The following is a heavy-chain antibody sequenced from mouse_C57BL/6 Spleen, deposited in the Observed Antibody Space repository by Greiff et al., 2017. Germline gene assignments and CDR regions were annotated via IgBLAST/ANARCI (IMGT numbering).Heavy chain of an antibody. D-gene: IGHD1-1*01. CDR3: ARPNYYGSSPFAY. CDR1: GYTFTDYN. J-gene: IGHJ3*01. V-gene: IGHV1-18*01. Sequence: VQLKQSGPELVKPGASVKIPCKASGYTFTDYNMDWVKQSHGKSLEWIGDINPNNGGTIYNQKFKGKATLTVDKSSSTAYMELRSLTSEDTAVYYCARPNYYGSSPFAYWGQGTLVTVSA. CDR2: INPNNGGT.